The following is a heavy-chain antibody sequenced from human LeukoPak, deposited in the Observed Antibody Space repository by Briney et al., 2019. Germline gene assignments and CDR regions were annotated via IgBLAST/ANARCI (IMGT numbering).Heavy chain of an antibody. CDR1: GDSVSSNNAG. J-gene: IGHJ4*02. CDR3: ARAVAGRLDY. V-gene: IGHV6-1*01. D-gene: IGHD6-19*01. CDR2: TYYRSKWYN. Sequence: SQTLSPTCAIPGDSVSSNNAGWTWIRQSPSRGLEWLGRTYYRSKWYNDYAVSVKSRITISPDTSKNQFSLQLNSVTPEDTAVYYCARAVAGRLDYWGQGTLVTVSS.